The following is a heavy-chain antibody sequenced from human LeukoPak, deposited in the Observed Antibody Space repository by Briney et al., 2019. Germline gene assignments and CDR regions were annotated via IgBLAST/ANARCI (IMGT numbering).Heavy chain of an antibody. CDR1: GYSISSGYY. CDR3: ANYITVAGPYYFDS. V-gene: IGHV4-38-2*02. Sequence: SETLTLTCTVSGYSISSGYYWGWIRQPPGKGLEWIGSIYHSGSTYYNPSLKSRVTISVDTSKNQFSLKLSSVTAADTAVYYCANYITVAGPYYFDSWGQGTLVTVSS. CDR2: IYHSGST. D-gene: IGHD6-19*01. J-gene: IGHJ4*02.